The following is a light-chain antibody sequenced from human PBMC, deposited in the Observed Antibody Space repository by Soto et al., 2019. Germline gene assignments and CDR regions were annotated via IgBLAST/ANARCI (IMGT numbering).Light chain of an antibody. CDR1: RTDIGGYNL. Sequence: QSALTQPASVSGSPGQTITISCTGTRTDIGGYNLVSWYQQHPGKAPKLLIHEVSIRPSGISNRFNGSKSDNMASLTISGLRAEDEADYYCSAYSAGSTLLVFGSGTKLTVL. CDR2: EVS. J-gene: IGLJ1*01. V-gene: IGLV2-14*01. CDR3: SAYSAGSTLLV.